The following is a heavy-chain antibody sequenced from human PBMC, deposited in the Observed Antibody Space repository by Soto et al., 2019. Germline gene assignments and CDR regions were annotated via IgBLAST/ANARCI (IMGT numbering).Heavy chain of an antibody. Sequence: QVQLVESGGGVVQPGRSLRLSCAASGFTFSSYGMHWVRQAPGKGLEWVAGISGDGSNKYDADSVEGRFTISRHNSKNTLYLHMNSLRAEDTALYYCAKDRREGWFDPWGQGTLVTVSS. CDR3: AKDRREGWFDP. J-gene: IGHJ5*02. CDR1: GFTFSSYG. V-gene: IGHV3-30*18. CDR2: ISGDGSNK. D-gene: IGHD1-26*01.